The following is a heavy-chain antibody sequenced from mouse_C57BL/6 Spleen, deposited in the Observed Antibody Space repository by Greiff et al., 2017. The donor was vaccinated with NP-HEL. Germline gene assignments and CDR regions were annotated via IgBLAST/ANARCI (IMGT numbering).Heavy chain of an antibody. CDR1: GYTFTSYW. CDR2: IHPNSGST. Sequence: VQLQQSGAELVKPGASVKLSCKASGYTFTSYWMHWVKQRPGQGLEWIGMIHPNSGSTNYNEKFKSKATLTLDKSSSPAYMQLSSLTSEDSAVYYCAKYYYGSREGYFDYWGQGTTLTVSS. V-gene: IGHV1-64*01. CDR3: AKYYYGSREGYFDY. D-gene: IGHD1-1*01. J-gene: IGHJ2*01.